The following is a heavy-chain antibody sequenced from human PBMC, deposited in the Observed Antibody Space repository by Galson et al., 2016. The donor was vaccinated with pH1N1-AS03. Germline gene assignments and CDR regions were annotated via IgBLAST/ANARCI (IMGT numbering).Heavy chain of an antibody. D-gene: IGHD2-21*02. CDR3: ARKPTGSMVVTIGVGCFDG. V-gene: IGHV2-5*01. Sequence: PALVKPTQTLTLTCDFSGFSLNTNGVGVGWIRQPPGKPLEWLALIYWNSEKRYNPVLKGRLTITKDTSKNQVVLTMTNMAPGDTATYFCARKPTGSMVVTIGVGCFDGWGRGTLVAVSS. CDR2: IYWNSEK. J-gene: IGHJ2*01. CDR1: GFSLNTNGVG.